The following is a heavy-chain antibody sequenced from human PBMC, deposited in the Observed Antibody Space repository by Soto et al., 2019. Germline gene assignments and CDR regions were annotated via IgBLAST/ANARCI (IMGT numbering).Heavy chain of an antibody. CDR2: ISAYNGNT. CDR3: ARDTSAGYYYGMDV. D-gene: IGHD3-3*01. CDR1: GYTFTNYG. Sequence: SVKVSCKASGYTFTNYGISWVRQAPGQGLEWMGWISAYNGNTNYAQKLQGRVTMTTDTSTSTAYMELRSLRSDDTAVYYCARDTSAGYYYGMDVWGQGTTVTVSS. J-gene: IGHJ6*02. V-gene: IGHV1-18*01.